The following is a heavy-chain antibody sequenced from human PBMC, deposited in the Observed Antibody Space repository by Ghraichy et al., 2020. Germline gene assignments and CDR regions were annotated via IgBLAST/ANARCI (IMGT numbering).Heavy chain of an antibody. D-gene: IGHD6-13*01. CDR1: GFTFRNAW. V-gene: IGHV3-15*01. J-gene: IGHJ4*02. CDR2: ITTETSGWTT. CDR3: CAAWGIGPSGTFLDY. Sequence: GGSLRLSCAASGFTFRNAWMGWVRQPPGKGLEWIGRITTETSGWTTEYAVPVKGRFTISRDDSKNTLYLQINSLKNEDTAVYFCCAAWGIGPSGTFLDYWGQGTLLTVSS.